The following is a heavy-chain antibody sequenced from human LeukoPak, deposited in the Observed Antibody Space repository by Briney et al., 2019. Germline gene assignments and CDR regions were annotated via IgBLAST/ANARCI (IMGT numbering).Heavy chain of an antibody. J-gene: IGHJ4*02. V-gene: IGHV3-23*01. D-gene: IGHD5-24*01. CDR3: ARRGNADGISYYYFDY. CDR2: IIGSGGST. CDR1: GFTFSNFG. Sequence: GGSLRLSCAASGFTFSNFGMSWVRQAPGKGLERVSSIIGSGGSTFYADSVKGRFTISRDNSKNTMYLQMNSLRAEDTAVYYCARRGNADGISYYYFDYWGQGTLVTVSS.